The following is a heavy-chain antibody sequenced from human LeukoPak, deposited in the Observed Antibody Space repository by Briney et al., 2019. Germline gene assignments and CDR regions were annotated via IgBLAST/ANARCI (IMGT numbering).Heavy chain of an antibody. V-gene: IGHV3-21*01. Sequence: GGSLRLSCAASGFTFSSYSMNWVRQAPGKGLEWVSSISSSSSYIYYADSVKGRFTISRDNAKNSLYLQMNSLRAEDTAVYYCARDGCAGASGGSCYTNYYYYYMDVWGKGTTVTVSS. CDR2: ISSSSSYI. D-gene: IGHD2-15*01. CDR3: ARDGCAGASGGSCYTNYYYYYMDV. CDR1: GFTFSSYS. J-gene: IGHJ6*03.